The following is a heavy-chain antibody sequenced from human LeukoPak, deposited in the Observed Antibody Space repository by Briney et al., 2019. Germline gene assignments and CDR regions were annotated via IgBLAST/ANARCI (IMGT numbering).Heavy chain of an antibody. J-gene: IGHJ2*01. Sequence: ASVKVSGKASGYTFTSYYMHWVRQAPGQGLEWMGIINPSGGSTSYAQKFQGRVTMTRDTSTSTVYMELSSLRSEDTAVYYCARDWGGYSGYDPLWYFDLWGRGTLVTVSS. V-gene: IGHV1-46*01. CDR1: GYTFTSYY. CDR2: INPSGGST. D-gene: IGHD5-12*01. CDR3: ARDWGGYSGYDPLWYFDL.